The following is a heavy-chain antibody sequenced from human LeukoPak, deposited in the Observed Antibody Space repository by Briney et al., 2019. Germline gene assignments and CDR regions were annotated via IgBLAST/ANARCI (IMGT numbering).Heavy chain of an antibody. CDR2: MNPNSGNT. D-gene: IGHD4-17*01. Sequence: ASVKVSCKASGYTFTSYDINWVRQATGQGLEWMGWMNPNSGNTGYAQKFQGRVTITRNTSISTAYMELSSLRSEDTAVYYCARALRDYGDYRDAFDIWGQGTMVTVSS. CDR3: ARALRDYGDYRDAFDI. CDR1: GYTFTSYD. V-gene: IGHV1-8*03. J-gene: IGHJ3*02.